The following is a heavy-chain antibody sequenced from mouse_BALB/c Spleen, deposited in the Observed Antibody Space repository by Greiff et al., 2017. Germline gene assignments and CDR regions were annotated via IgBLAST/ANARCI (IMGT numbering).Heavy chain of an antibody. J-gene: IGHJ2*01. D-gene: IGHD2-3*01. CDR2: ISSGGSYT. CDR3: ARGGDGYYYFDY. CDR1: GFTFSSYA. Sequence: EVKLMESGGGLVKPGGSLKLSCAASGFTFSSYAMSWVRQSPEKRLEWVAEISSGGSYTYYPDTVTGRFTISRDNAKNTLYLEMSSLRSEDTAMYYCARGGDGYYYFDYWGQGTTLTVSS. V-gene: IGHV5-9-4*01.